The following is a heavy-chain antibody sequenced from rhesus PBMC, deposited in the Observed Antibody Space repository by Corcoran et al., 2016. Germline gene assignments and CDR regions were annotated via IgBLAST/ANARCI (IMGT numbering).Heavy chain of an antibody. CDR2: ITYSGTT. CDR1: GYSISGYY. V-gene: IGHV4-122*02. CDR3: AREDRYSGEYFEF. D-gene: IGHD6-25*01. J-gene: IGHJ1*01. Sequence: QVQLQESGPGLVKPSETLSLTCAVSGYSISGYYWSWIRQAPGKELEWIGNITYSGTTSYNPSLKSRFTLSRDTSKNQFSLKLSSVTAADTAVYYCAREDRYSGEYFEFWGQGALVTVSS.